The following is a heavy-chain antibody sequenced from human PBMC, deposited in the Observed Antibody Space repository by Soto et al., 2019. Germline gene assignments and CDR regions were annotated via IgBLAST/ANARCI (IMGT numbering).Heavy chain of an antibody. Sequence: ASVKVSCKASGYTFTSYYINWVRQATGQGLEWMGWMNPNSGNTGSAQKFQGRVTMTRDTSINTAYMELSSLRSDDTAVYYCARMPLSAAARPRFDPWGQGTLVTVSS. CDR2: MNPNSGNT. V-gene: IGHV1-8*01. CDR3: ARMPLSAAARPRFDP. CDR1: GYTFTSYY. D-gene: IGHD6-13*01. J-gene: IGHJ5*02.